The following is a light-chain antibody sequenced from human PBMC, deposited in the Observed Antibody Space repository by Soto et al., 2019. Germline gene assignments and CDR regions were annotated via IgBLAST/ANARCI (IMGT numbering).Light chain of an antibody. CDR1: QSVSSY. CDR3: QQRSNWIFT. V-gene: IGKV3-11*01. CDR2: DAS. Sequence: EIVLTQSPATLSLSPGERATLSCRASQSVSSYLAWYQQKPGQAPRLLIYDASNRATGIPARFSGSGSGTDCTPTISSLEPEDFAVKYRQQRSNWIFTFGPGTKVDIK. J-gene: IGKJ3*01.